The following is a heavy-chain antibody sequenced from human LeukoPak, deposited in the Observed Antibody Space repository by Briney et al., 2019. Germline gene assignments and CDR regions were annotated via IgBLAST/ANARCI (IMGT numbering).Heavy chain of an antibody. Sequence: GGSLRLSCAASGFTFSSYGMHWVRQAPGKGLEWVAFIRYDGSNKYYADSVKGRFTISRDNSKNTLYLQMNSLRAEDTAVYYCALGYCSSTSCYNGGGSFDYWGQGTLVTVSS. D-gene: IGHD2-2*02. CDR1: GFTFSSYG. CDR3: ALGYCSSTSCYNGGGSFDY. CDR2: IRYDGSNK. V-gene: IGHV3-30*02. J-gene: IGHJ4*02.